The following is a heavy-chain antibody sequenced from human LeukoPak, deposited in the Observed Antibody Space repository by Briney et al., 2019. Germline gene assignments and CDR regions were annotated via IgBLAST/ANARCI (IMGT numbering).Heavy chain of an antibody. CDR1: GYTFTGYY. Sequence: GASVKVSCKASGYTFTGYYMHWVRQAPGQGLEWMGIINPSGGSTSYAQKLQGRVTMTRDMSTSTVYMELSSLRSEDTAVYYCARYRSTNPTLDYWGQGTLVTVSS. V-gene: IGHV1-46*01. CDR3: ARYRSTNPTLDY. CDR2: INPSGGST. J-gene: IGHJ4*02. D-gene: IGHD1-14*01.